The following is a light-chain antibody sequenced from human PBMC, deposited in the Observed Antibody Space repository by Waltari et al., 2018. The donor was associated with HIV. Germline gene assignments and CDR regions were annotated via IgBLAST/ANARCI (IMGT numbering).Light chain of an antibody. V-gene: IGLV2-23*02. CDR3: CAYTMSGTLV. J-gene: IGLJ3*02. CDR2: GVT. Sequence: QSALTQPASVSGSPGQTITISCRRTSRDIGMYDLVSWVRQEACKAPQLLIYGVTNRPSHISNRFAGSKSRTTAALTISALQSEDEGDYYCCAYTMSGTLVFGGGTKLTVL. CDR1: SRDIGMYDL.